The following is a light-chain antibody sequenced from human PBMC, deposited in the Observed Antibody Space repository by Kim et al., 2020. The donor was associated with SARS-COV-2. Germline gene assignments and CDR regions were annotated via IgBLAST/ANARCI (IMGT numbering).Light chain of an antibody. J-gene: IGKJ1*01. Sequence: IVLTQSPGTRSLSPGESATLSCRASQSVKNNYLAWYQHKPGQAPRLLIYGASNRATGVPDRVSGSASGTDFTLTISRLEPEDFAVYYCQQYGRSPRTFGQGTKVDIK. CDR2: GAS. CDR3: QQYGRSPRT. CDR1: QSVKNNY. V-gene: IGKV3-20*01.